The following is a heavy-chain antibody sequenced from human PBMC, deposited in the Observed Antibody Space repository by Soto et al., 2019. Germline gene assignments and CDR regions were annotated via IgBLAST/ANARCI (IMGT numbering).Heavy chain of an antibody. Sequence: SETLSLTCNVSGGSINNYYWNWIRQSPVKGLEWMGYIYYSGTTNYNPSLESRLTMSLDTSKNHLFLIMNSVTAADTAVYYCARGRGDYYGSDYYGMDVWGQGTTVT. V-gene: IGHV4-59*01. CDR3: ARGRGDYYGSDYYGMDV. J-gene: IGHJ6*02. CDR2: IYYSGTT. D-gene: IGHD3-10*01. CDR1: GGSINNYY.